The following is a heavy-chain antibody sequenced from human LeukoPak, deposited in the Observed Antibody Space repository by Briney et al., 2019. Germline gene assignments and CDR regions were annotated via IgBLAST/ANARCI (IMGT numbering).Heavy chain of an antibody. Sequence: GGSLRLSCAASGFTFSSYTMNWVRQAPGKGLEGVSSISSSSSYTYYADSVKGRFTISRDNAKNSLYLQMNSLRAEDTAVYYCATSYDSSGPGGQGTLVTVSS. CDR1: GFTFSSYT. CDR2: ISSSSSYT. J-gene: IGHJ4*02. D-gene: IGHD3-22*01. V-gene: IGHV3-21*01. CDR3: ATSYDSSGP.